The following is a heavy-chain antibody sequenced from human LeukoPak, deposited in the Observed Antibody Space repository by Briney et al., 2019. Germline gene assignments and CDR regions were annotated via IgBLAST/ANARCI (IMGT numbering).Heavy chain of an antibody. CDR3: ARDFWDDFEYFDL. D-gene: IGHD3-3*01. Sequence: GGSLRLSCAASGFTFTSHAMSWVRQAPGKGLEWVSIISGSGDSTYYADSVKGRVSISRDNSKNTLYLQMNSLRVEDTALYYCARDFWDDFEYFDLWGRGTLVTVSS. CDR2: ISGSGDST. J-gene: IGHJ2*01. CDR1: GFTFTSHA. V-gene: IGHV3-23*01.